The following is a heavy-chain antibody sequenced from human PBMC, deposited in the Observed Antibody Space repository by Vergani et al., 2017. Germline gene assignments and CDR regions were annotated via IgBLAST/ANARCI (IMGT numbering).Heavy chain of an antibody. V-gene: IGHV4-61*02. J-gene: IGHJ4*02. CDR2: IHTGVST. CDR1: GESIRSGSHY. CDR3: AGSRPYCTSGSCPAI. Sequence: QVKLQESGPGLLKPSQTLSLTCTVSGESIRSGSHYWSWIRQPAGKGPEWIGHIHTGVSTDLNPSFKSRVSISVDTSKSQFSLNLNSVTVADTAVYYCAGSRPYCTSGSCPAIWGQGTLVTVSS. D-gene: IGHD2-15*01.